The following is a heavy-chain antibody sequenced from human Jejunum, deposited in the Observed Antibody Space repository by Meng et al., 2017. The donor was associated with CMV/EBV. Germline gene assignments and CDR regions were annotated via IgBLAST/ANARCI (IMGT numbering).Heavy chain of an antibody. CDR1: GGSISNNRLY. V-gene: IGHV4-39*07. D-gene: IGHD3-10*01. CDR3: APYYSGSGTYPSDP. CDR2: VYYTGSN. J-gene: IGHJ5*02. Sequence: GGSISNNRLYWAWIRQAPGKGLEWIGNVYYTGSNFYNPSLKSRVTISIDTSKNQFSLKLSSVNAADTAVYYCAPYYSGSGTYPSDPWGQGTLVTVSS.